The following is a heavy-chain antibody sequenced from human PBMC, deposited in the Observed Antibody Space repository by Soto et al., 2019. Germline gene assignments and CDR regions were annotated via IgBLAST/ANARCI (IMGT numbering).Heavy chain of an antibody. D-gene: IGHD2-21*02. J-gene: IGHJ5*02. CDR3: AREVVVTTNWFDP. Sequence: EVQLVESGGGLVQPGGSLRLSCADSGFTFSSYWMHWVRQAPGKGLVWVSRIDDDGSRTIYADSVKGRFTISRDNAKNTLYLQMNSLRAEDTAVYYCAREVVVTTNWFDPWGQGTLVTVSS. V-gene: IGHV3-74*01. CDR2: IDDDGSRT. CDR1: GFTFSSYW.